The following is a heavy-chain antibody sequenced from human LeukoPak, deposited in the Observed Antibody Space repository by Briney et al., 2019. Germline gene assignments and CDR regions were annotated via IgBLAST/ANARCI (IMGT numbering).Heavy chain of an antibody. CDR1: GDSISAKY. CDR3: ARGTASFDY. V-gene: IGHV4-59*01. Sequence: PSETLSLTYTVSGDSISAKYWNWIRQPPEKGLEWVAFIYYNGRPKYNPSLQSRVSISIDTSTNQFSLRLTSVTAADTAIYYCARGTASFDYWGPGTPVTVSS. CDR2: IYYNGRP. J-gene: IGHJ4*02.